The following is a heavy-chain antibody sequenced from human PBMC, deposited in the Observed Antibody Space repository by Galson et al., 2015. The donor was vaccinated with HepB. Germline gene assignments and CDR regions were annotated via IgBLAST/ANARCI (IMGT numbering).Heavy chain of an antibody. CDR2: VYYSGST. CDR1: GGSISGYY. CDR3: AREGQQQLVSAFDI. Sequence: SETLSLTCTVSGGSISGYYWSWIRQPPGKGLEWIGYVYYSGSTNYNPSLKSRVTISVDTSKNQFSLKLSSVTAADTAVYYCAREGQQQLVSAFDIWGQGTMVTVSS. D-gene: IGHD6-13*01. V-gene: IGHV4-59*01. J-gene: IGHJ3*02.